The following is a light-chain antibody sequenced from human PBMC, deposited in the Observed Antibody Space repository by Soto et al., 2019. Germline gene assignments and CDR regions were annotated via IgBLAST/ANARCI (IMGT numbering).Light chain of an antibody. CDR3: LQDYNYPRT. V-gene: IGKV3-20*01. Sequence: IVLTQSPGTLSLSPGERATLSCMASQSVSSRYLAWYKQKPGQAPRLFSYGASSRATGIPDRVSGSGSGTEFTLTISSLQPEDFATYYCLQDYNYPRTFGQGTKVDIK. J-gene: IGKJ1*01. CDR1: QSVSSRY. CDR2: GAS.